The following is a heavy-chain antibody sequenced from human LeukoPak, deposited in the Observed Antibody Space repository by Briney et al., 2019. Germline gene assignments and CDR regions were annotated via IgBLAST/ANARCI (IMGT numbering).Heavy chain of an antibody. CDR1: GFTFSSYA. V-gene: IGHV3-21*01. Sequence: PGGSLRLSCAASGFTFSSYAMSWVRQAPGKGLEWVSSISSSSSYIYYADSVKGRFTISRDNAKNSLYLQMNSLRAEDTAVYYCARGSGSAGYWGQGTLVTVSS. CDR2: ISSSSSYI. D-gene: IGHD1-26*01. CDR3: ARGSGSAGY. J-gene: IGHJ4*02.